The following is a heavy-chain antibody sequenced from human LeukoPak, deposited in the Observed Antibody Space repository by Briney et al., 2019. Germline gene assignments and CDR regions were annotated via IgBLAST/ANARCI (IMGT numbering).Heavy chain of an antibody. Sequence: GGSLRLSGVASGLRFRSYAMNWVRQAPGKGLECISTISDDSSFTYYADSVKGRSAISRDDSKNTLYLQMNNLKVEDTAVYYCAKGRCSGVGCDSFHSWGQGALVTVSS. J-gene: IGHJ4*02. CDR2: ISDDSSFT. V-gene: IGHV3-23*01. D-gene: IGHD2-15*01. CDR3: AKGRCSGVGCDSFHS. CDR1: GLRFRSYA.